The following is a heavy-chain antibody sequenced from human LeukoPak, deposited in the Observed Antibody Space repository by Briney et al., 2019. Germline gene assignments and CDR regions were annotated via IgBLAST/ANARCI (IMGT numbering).Heavy chain of an antibody. V-gene: IGHV3-7*01. D-gene: IGHD6-19*01. J-gene: IGHJ4*02. CDR3: ARDPLGYSSGGFH. CDR2: IKQDGSEK. CDR1: GFTFSSYW. Sequence: GGSLRLSCAASGFTFSSYWMSWVRQAPGNGLEWVANIKQDGSEKYYVDSVKGRFTISRDNAKNSLYLQMNSLRAEDTAVYYCARDPLGYSSGGFHWGQGTLVTVSS.